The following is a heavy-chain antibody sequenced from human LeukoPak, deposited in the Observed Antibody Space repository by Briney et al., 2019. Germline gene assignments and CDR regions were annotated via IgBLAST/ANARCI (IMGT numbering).Heavy chain of an antibody. J-gene: IGHJ4*02. CDR2: VNQDGTLK. Sequence: PGGSLRLSCAASGFTFTTYWMTWVRQAPGKGLEWVANVNQDGTLKNYVDSLRDRFTISRDNAKDSLYLQMNNLRAEDTAVYYCARNFYYRFDFWGQGTLVAVSS. D-gene: IGHD3-10*01. CDR1: GFTFTTYW. V-gene: IGHV3-7*01. CDR3: ARNFYYRFDF.